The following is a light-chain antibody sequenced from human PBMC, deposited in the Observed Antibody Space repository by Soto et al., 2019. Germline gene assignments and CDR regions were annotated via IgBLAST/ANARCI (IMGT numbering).Light chain of an antibody. CDR1: SGHSNYA. CDR2: LNSDGSH. CDR3: QTWGSGIVV. Sequence: QPVLTQSPSASAYLGASVKLTCTLSSGHSNYAIAWHQQQSEKGPRYLMKLNSDGSHSKGDGIPDRFSGSSSGAERYLTISSLQSADEADYYCQTWGSGIVVFGGGTKLTVL. V-gene: IGLV4-69*01. J-gene: IGLJ2*01.